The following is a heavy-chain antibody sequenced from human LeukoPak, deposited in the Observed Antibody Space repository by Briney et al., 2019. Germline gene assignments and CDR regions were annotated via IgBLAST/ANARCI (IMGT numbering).Heavy chain of an antibody. CDR3: ARGNWGFDY. CDR2: INHSGST. J-gene: IGHJ4*02. CDR1: GGSFSGYY. V-gene: IGHV4-34*01. D-gene: IGHD7-27*01. Sequence: PSETLSLTCAVYGGSFSGYYWSWIRQPPGKGLGWIGEINHSGSTNYNPSLKSRVTISVDTSKNQFSLKLSSVTAADTAVYYCARGNWGFDYWGQGTLVTVSS.